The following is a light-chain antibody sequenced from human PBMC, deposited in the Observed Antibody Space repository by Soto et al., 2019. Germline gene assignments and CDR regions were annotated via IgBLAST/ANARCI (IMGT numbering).Light chain of an antibody. CDR1: SSNIGTNY. Sequence: QPVLTQPPSASGTPGQRVTISCSGSSSNIGTNYVYWYQQLPGTAPKLLIYKNNQRPSGVPDRFSGPKSGTSASLAISGLRFEDEAAYYCSVWDDSLRGVFGGGTKLTVL. CDR2: KNN. CDR3: SVWDDSLRGV. J-gene: IGLJ2*01. V-gene: IGLV1-47*01.